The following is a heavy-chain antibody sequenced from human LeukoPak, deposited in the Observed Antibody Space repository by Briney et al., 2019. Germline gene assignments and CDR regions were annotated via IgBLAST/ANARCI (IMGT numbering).Heavy chain of an antibody. CDR3: ARHPGYFDWLLGGPRHSSTNWYFDL. CDR2: IYSGGST. V-gene: IGHV3-66*04. D-gene: IGHD3-9*01. J-gene: IGHJ2*01. Sequence: GGSLRLSCAASEFSVGSNYMTWVRQAPGKGLEWVSLIYSGGSTYYADSVKGRFTISRDNSKNTLYLQMNSLRAEDTAVYYCARHPGYFDWLLGGPRHSSTNWYFDLWGRGTLVTVSS. CDR1: EFSVGSNY.